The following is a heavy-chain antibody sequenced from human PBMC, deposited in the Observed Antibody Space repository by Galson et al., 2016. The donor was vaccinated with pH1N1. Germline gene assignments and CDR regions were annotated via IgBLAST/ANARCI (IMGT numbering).Heavy chain of an antibody. CDR3: TRDAWGWLFDS. D-gene: IGHD3-16*01. CDR2: FSGSTA. V-gene: IGHV3-23*01. Sequence: SLRLSCAASGFTFSNYAMSWVRQAPGKGLEWVSGFSGSTALYADSVKDRFTISRDNLQNTFYLQMNSLRAEDTAIYYCTRDAWGWLFDSWGQGTLVTVSS. CDR1: GFTFSNYA. J-gene: IGHJ4*02.